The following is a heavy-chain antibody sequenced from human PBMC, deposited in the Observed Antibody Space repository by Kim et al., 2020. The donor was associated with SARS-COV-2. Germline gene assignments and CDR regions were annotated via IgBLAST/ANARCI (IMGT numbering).Heavy chain of an antibody. J-gene: IGHJ6*02. CDR2: MYHSGST. CDR3: AKHYGQQLVKYGMDV. D-gene: IGHD6-13*01. Sequence: SETLSLTCTVSGGSFSSSSYYWGWIRQSPGKGLEWIGSMYHSGSTYYNPSLKSRLTISVDTSKNQFSLKLSSVTAADTAVYYCAKHYGQQLVKYGMDVWGQGTTVTVSS. CDR1: GGSFSSSSYY. V-gene: IGHV4-39*01.